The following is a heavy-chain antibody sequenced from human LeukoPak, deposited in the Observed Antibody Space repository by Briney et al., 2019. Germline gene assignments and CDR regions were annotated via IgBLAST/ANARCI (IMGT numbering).Heavy chain of an antibody. CDR2: IYYSGST. D-gene: IGHD6-19*01. V-gene: IGHV4-59*12. J-gene: IGHJ3*02. CDR3: ARDPLASGWYADAFDI. Sequence: SETLSLTCTVSGGSISSYYWSWIRQPPGKGLEWIGYIYYSGSTNYNPSLKSRVAISVDTSKNQFSLKLSSVTAADTAVYYCARDPLASGWYADAFDIWGQGTMVTVSS. CDR1: GGSISSYY.